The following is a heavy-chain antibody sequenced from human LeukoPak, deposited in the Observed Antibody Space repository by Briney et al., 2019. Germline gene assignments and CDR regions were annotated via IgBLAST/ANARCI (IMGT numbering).Heavy chain of an antibody. CDR2: MNPNSGNT. D-gene: IGHD1-1*01. J-gene: IGHJ5*02. CDR3: ARQLAGVRPFDP. Sequence: GASVKVSCKASGYTFTSYDINWVRQATGQGLEWMGWMNPNSGNTGYAQKFQGRVTITRNTSISTAYMELSSLRSEDTAVYYCARQLAGVRPFDPWGQGTLVTVSS. CDR1: GYTFTSYD. V-gene: IGHV1-8*03.